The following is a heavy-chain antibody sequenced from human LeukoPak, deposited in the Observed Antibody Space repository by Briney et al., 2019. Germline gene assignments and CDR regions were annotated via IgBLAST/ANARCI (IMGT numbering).Heavy chain of an antibody. J-gene: IGHJ4*02. D-gene: IGHD4-11*01. Sequence: SQTLSLTCAVSGGSISSTGYSWSWIRQSPGKGLEWIGYIYHSGGTYYNPSLRSRVTISIDRSKNQFSLNLSSVTAADTAVYYWARTVTTTHFENWGQGILVTVSS. CDR3: ARTVTTTHFEN. V-gene: IGHV4-30-2*06. CDR2: IYHSGGT. CDR1: GGSISSTGYS.